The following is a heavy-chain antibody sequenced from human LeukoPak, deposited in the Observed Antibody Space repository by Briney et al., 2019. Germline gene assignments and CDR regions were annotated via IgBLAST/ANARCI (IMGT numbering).Heavy chain of an antibody. V-gene: IGHV4-59*01. J-gene: IGHJ4*02. Sequence: SETLSLTCSVSGGSISSYYWSWIRQPPGKGLQWIGYIYYSGSANYNPSLKSRVTISVDTSKNQFSLKLSSVTAADTAVYYCARRNYSGSYSYYFDYWGQGTLVTVSS. CDR2: IYYSGSA. CDR1: GGSISSYY. CDR3: ARRNYSGSYSYYFDY. D-gene: IGHD1-26*01.